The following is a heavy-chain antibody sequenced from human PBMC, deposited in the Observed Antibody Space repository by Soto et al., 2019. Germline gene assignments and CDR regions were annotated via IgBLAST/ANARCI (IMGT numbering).Heavy chain of an antibody. CDR1: GGSISSYY. Sequence: SETLSLTCTVSGGSISSYYWSWIRQPPGKGLEWIGYIYYSGSTNYNPSLKSRVTISVDTSKNQFSLKLSSVTAADTAVYYCARALGNWGPWGAFYYYMDVWGKGTTVTVSS. CDR2: IYYSGST. V-gene: IGHV4-59*01. J-gene: IGHJ6*03. CDR3: ARALGNWGPWGAFYYYMDV. D-gene: IGHD7-27*01.